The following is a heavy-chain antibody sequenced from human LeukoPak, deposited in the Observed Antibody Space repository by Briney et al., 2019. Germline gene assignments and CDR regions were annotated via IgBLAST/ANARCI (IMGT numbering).Heavy chain of an antibody. V-gene: IGHV4-34*01. CDR2: INHNGST. CDR1: GGSFSGYY. J-gene: IGHJ4*02. D-gene: IGHD3-10*01. Sequence: SETLSLTCAVYGGSFSGYYWSWIRQPPGKGLEWIGEINHNGSTNYNPSLKSRVTISVDTSKNQFSLKLSSVTAADTAVYYCARAHYYGSGSYYRLDYWGQGTLVTVSS. CDR3: ARAHYYGSGSYYRLDY.